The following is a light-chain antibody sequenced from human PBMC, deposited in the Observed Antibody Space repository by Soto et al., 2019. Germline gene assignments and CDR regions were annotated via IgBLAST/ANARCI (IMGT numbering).Light chain of an antibody. CDR1: SSDVGSYNH. CDR2: EVS. Sequence: QSALTQPASVSGSPGQSITISCSGTSSDVGSYNHVSWYQHHPGKAPKLMVYEVSTRPSGVSHRFSGSKSGNTASLTISGLQPEDEADYYCSSYSSSSTLVFGGGTKLTVL. V-gene: IGLV2-14*01. CDR3: SSYSSSSTLV. J-gene: IGLJ3*02.